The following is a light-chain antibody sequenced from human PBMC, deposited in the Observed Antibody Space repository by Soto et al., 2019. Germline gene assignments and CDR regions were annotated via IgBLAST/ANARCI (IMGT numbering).Light chain of an antibody. CDR3: QQYNNWPFT. CDR2: GAS. CDR1: QSVSSN. V-gene: IGKV3-15*01. J-gene: IGKJ3*01. Sequence: EIVMTQSPATLSVSPGERATLSCRASQSVSSNLAWYQQKPGQAPRLLIYGASTRATGIPARFSGSGSGTEFTLTISSLQLEDFAVYYCQQYNNWPFTFGPGTKVDI.